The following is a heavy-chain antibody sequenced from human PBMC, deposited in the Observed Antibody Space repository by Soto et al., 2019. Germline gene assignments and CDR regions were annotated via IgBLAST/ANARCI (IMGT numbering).Heavy chain of an antibody. V-gene: IGHV1-8*01. CDR1: GYTFTSYD. D-gene: IGHD6-6*01. CDR3: ARGGYSSSYCYYGMDV. J-gene: IGHJ6*02. Sequence: QVQLVQSGAEVKKPGASVKVSCKASGYTFTSYDINWVRQATGQGLEWMGWMNPNSGNTGYAQKFQGRVTMTRNTSVSTADMGLSSLRSEDTAVYYCARGGYSSSYCYYGMDVWGQGTTVTVSS. CDR2: MNPNSGNT.